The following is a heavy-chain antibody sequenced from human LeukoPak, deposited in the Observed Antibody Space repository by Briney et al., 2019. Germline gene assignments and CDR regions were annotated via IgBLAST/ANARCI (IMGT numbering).Heavy chain of an antibody. CDR1: GFNFIDYS. J-gene: IGHJ4*01. Sequence: GGSLRLSCAASGFNFIDYSVNWVRQAPGKGLEWISYIGISSGNTKYADSVKGRFTISRDKARNSLYLQMNSLRVEDTAVYYCARDHRYAFDNWGHGTLVTVSS. CDR3: ARDHRYAFDN. CDR2: IGISSGNT. D-gene: IGHD5-12*01. V-gene: IGHV3-48*01.